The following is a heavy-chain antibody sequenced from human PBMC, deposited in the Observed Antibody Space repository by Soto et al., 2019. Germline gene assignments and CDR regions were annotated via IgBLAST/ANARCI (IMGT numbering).Heavy chain of an antibody. V-gene: IGHV1-69*02. Sequence: SVKVSCKASGDTFSFYTINWVRQAPGRGLEWMGRVNPILSMSNYAQKFQGRVTMTTDKSTSTAYMELRSLGSEDTAVYYCTRVSPSYPPHYSGKGTLVTVS. CDR1: GDTFSFYT. CDR3: TRVSPSYPPHY. CDR2: VNPILSMS. J-gene: IGHJ4*02.